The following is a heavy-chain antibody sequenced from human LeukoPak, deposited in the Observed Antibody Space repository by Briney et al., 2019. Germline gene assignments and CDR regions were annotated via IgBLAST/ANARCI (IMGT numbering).Heavy chain of an antibody. J-gene: IGHJ4*02. CDR1: GFTFSSYC. Sequence: PGGSLRLSCAASGFTFSSYCMSWLRQASGKGLEWVANINKDESEKYYVDSVKGRFTISRDNAKNSLYLQMNSLRAEDTAVYYCARCRTTVTAMPGYWGQGTLVTVSS. CDR3: ARCRTTVTAMPGY. V-gene: IGHV3-7*03. CDR2: INKDESEK. D-gene: IGHD4-17*01.